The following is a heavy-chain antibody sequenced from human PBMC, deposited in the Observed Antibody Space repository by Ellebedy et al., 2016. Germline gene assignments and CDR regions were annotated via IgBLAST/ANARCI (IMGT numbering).Heavy chain of an antibody. J-gene: IGHJ4*02. CDR3: AIRLRPLYRY. Sequence: GESLKISXAASGFTFSSYSMNWVRQAPGKGLEWVSYISSSSSTIYYADSVKGRFTISRDNAKNSLYLQMNSLRAEDTAVYYCAIRLRPLYRYWGQGTLVTVSS. D-gene: IGHD4-17*01. CDR2: ISSSSSTI. V-gene: IGHV3-48*04. CDR1: GFTFSSYS.